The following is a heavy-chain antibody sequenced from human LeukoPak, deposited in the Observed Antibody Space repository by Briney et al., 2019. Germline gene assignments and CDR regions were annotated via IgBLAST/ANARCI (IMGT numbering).Heavy chain of an antibody. CDR1: GFTFSSYG. D-gene: IGHD3-10*01. CDR3: ANSQQPYGSGSARN. Sequence: GGSLRLSCAASGFTFSSYGMHWVRQAPGKGLEWVAVIWYDGSNKYYADSVKGRFTISRDNSKNTLYLQMNSLRAEGTAVYYCANSQQPYGSGSARNWGQGTLVTVSS. J-gene: IGHJ4*02. CDR2: IWYDGSNK. V-gene: IGHV3-33*06.